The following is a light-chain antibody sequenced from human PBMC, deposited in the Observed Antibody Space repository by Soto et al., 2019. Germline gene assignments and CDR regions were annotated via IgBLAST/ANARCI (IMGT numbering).Light chain of an antibody. CDR3: EAWDDSLNGWV. V-gene: IGLV1-36*01. CDR2: YDD. Sequence: QSVLTQPPSVSEAPRQRVTISCSGSSSNVGDNAVNWYQQLPRKAPKLLIYYDDLLTSGVSDRFSGSKSGTSASLAISGLQSEDEGDYYCEAWDDSLNGWVFGGGTKLTVL. CDR1: SSNVGDNA. J-gene: IGLJ3*02.